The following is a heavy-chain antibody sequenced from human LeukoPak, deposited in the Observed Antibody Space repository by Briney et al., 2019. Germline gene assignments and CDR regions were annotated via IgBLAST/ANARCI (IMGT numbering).Heavy chain of an antibody. CDR2: INPYSGGT. Sequence: ASVKVSCKASGYIFTGYYIHWVRQAPGQGLEWMGWINPYSGGTNYEQKLQGRVTMTRDTSISTAYMELSRLRSDDTAVYYCARDAMMFSSTSSLDNWFDPWGQGTLVTVSS. D-gene: IGHD6-6*01. CDR3: ARDAMMFSSTSSLDNWFDP. V-gene: IGHV1-2*02. CDR1: GYIFTGYY. J-gene: IGHJ5*02.